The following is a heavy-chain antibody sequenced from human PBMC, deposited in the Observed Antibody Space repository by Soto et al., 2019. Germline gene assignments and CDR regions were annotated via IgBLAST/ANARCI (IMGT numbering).Heavy chain of an antibody. J-gene: IGHJ4*02. CDR1: GYSFTSYW. V-gene: IGHV5-51*01. CDR3: ARHSEDTVTPDF. CDR2: IYPGDSEV. D-gene: IGHD4-17*01. Sequence: PGESLKISCKGSGYSFTSYWIGWVRQMPGKGLDWMGIIYPGDSEVRYRPSFEGQVTISADKSISTAYLQWSSLEASDTAMYYCARHSEDTVTPDFWGQGTLVTVSS.